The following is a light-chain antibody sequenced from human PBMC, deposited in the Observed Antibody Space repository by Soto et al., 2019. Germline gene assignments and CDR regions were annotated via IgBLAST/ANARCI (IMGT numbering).Light chain of an antibody. CDR2: DVT. J-gene: IGLJ1*01. CDR3: SSYTTSSTLEGV. CDR1: SSDVGGYNR. Sequence: QAVLTQPASVSGSPGQSITISCTGTSSDVGGYNRVSWYQQHPGKAPKLMIYDVTIRPSGVSNRFSGSKSGNTASLTISGLQAEDEAEYYCSSYTTSSTLEGVFGTGTKLTVL. V-gene: IGLV2-14*01.